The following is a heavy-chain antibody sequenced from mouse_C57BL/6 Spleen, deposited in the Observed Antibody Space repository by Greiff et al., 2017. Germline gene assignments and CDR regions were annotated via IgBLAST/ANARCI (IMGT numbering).Heavy chain of an antibody. J-gene: IGHJ2*01. CDR1: GYAFSSSW. CDR3: ASSYYGSGYFDY. Sequence: QVQLQQSGPELVKPGASVKISCKASGYAFSSSWMNWVKQRPGKGLEWIGRIYPGDGDTNYNGKFKGKATLTADKSSSTAYMQLSSLTSEDSAVXFCASSYYGSGYFDYWGQGTTLTVSS. D-gene: IGHD1-1*01. CDR2: IYPGDGDT. V-gene: IGHV1-82*01.